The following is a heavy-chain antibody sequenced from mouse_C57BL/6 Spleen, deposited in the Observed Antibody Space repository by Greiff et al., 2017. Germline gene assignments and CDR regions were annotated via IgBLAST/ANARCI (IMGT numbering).Heavy chain of an antibody. CDR1: GYTFTSYW. V-gene: IGHV1-55*01. CDR3: ARSDYYSAYDY. CDR2: IDPGSGGT. J-gene: IGHJ2*01. D-gene: IGHD1-1*01. Sequence: QVQLQQPGAELVKPGASVKLSCKASGYTFTSYWITWVKQRPGQGLEWIGEIDPGSGGTNYNEKFKSKATLTVDTSSSTAYMQLSSLTSEDSAVYYGARSDYYSAYDYWGQGTTLTVSS.